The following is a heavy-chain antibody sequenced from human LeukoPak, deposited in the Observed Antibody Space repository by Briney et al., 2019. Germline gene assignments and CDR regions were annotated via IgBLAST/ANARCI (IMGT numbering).Heavy chain of an antibody. CDR3: ARDFCTNGVCSTAFDY. J-gene: IGHJ4*02. Sequence: ASVKVSCKASGYTFTGYYMHWVRQAPGQGLEWVGWINPNSGGTNYAQKFQGRVTMTRDTSISTAYMELSRLRSDDTAVYYCARDFCTNGVCSTAFDYWGQGTLVTVPS. CDR2: INPNSGGT. D-gene: IGHD2-8*01. CDR1: GYTFTGYY. V-gene: IGHV1-2*02.